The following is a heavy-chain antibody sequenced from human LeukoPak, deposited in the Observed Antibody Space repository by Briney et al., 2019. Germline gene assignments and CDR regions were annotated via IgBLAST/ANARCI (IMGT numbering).Heavy chain of an antibody. CDR1: GGTFSSHA. CDR3: ARVFSMEWTNYFDY. Sequence: SVKVSCKASGGTFSSHAISWVRQAPGQGLEWMGGIIPIFGTANYAQKFQGRVTITADESTSTAYMELSSLRSEDTAVYYCARVFSMEWTNYFDYWGQGTLVTVSS. J-gene: IGHJ4*02. D-gene: IGHD3-3*01. CDR2: IIPIFGTA. V-gene: IGHV1-69*13.